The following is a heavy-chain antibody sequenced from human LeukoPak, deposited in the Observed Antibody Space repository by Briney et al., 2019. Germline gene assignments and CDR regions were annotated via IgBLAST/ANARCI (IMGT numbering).Heavy chain of an antibody. Sequence: PGGSLRLSCAASGFTFSNSAMHWVRQAPGKGLVWVSRSNEDGSTTNYADSVKGRFTISRDNAKNTLYLQMNSLTAEDTAVYYCVRDLGGRSGHWGQGTLVTVSS. CDR2: SNEDGSTT. CDR3: VRDLGGRSGH. J-gene: IGHJ4*02. D-gene: IGHD1-26*01. V-gene: IGHV3-74*01. CDR1: GFTFSNSA.